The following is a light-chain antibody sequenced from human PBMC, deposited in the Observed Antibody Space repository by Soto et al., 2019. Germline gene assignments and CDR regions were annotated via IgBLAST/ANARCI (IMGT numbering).Light chain of an antibody. CDR2: GAS. CDR3: QQYDDYPLT. J-gene: IGKJ4*01. Sequence: EIVLTQSPGTLSLSQGERATLSCRSSQSVSNNYLAWYQQKPGQAPRLLIYGASNRATGIPDRFSGSGSGTDFTLTISRLEPEDFATYYCQQYDDYPLTFGGGTKVYIK. V-gene: IGKV3-20*01. CDR1: QSVSNNY.